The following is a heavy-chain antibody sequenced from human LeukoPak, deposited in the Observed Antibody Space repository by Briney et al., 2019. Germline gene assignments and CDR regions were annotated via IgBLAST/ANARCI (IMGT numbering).Heavy chain of an antibody. CDR2: IIPIFGTA. CDR1: GGTFSSYA. D-gene: IGHD1-20*01. Sequence: SVKVSCKASGGTFSSYAISWVRQAPGQGLEWMGGIIPIFGTANYAQKFQGRVTITADKSTSTAYMEPSSLRSEDTAVYYCARERGNWNDKAFDIWGQGTMVSVSS. J-gene: IGHJ3*02. CDR3: ARERGNWNDKAFDI. V-gene: IGHV1-69*06.